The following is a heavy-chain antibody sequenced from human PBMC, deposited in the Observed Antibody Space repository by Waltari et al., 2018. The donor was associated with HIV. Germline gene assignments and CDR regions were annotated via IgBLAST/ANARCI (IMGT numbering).Heavy chain of an antibody. CDR1: GFNFNNYW. CDR2: IKQDGSQK. CDR3: TKGTTHDN. Sequence: EVRLVESGGGLVQPGGSLRLSCAVSGFNFNNYWMTWVRQAPGKGQEWVANIKQDGSQKHYVDSAKGRLTISRDNAKNSVFLQMNDLREDDTATYYCTKGTTHDNWGQGTLVTVSS. J-gene: IGHJ4*02. D-gene: IGHD1-1*01. V-gene: IGHV3-7*01.